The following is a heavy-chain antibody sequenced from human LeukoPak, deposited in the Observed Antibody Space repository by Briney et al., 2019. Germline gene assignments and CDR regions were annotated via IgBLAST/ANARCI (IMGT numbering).Heavy chain of an antibody. Sequence: PGGSLRLSCAASGFTLSSYSMNWVRQAPGKGLEWVSSISSSSSYIYYADSVKGRFTISRDNAKNSLYLQMNSLRAEDTAVYHCASSSRSWFDPWGQGTLVTVSS. D-gene: IGHD6-19*01. CDR1: GFTLSSYS. V-gene: IGHV3-21*01. J-gene: IGHJ5*02. CDR2: ISSSSSYI. CDR3: ASSSRSWFDP.